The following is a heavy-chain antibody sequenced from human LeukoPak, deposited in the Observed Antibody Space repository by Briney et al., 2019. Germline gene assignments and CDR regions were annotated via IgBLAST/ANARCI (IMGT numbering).Heavy chain of an antibody. CDR3: AREITVTRPFDY. CDR2: ISASGST. D-gene: IGHD4-17*01. CDR1: NGSISSYY. Sequence: KASETLSLTCTVSNGSISSYYWSWVRQPAGKGLEWIGRISASGSTNYNPSLKSRVTMSLDTSKNQFSLKLSSVTAADTAVYYCAREITVTRPFDYWGPGTLVTVSS. J-gene: IGHJ4*02. V-gene: IGHV4-4*07.